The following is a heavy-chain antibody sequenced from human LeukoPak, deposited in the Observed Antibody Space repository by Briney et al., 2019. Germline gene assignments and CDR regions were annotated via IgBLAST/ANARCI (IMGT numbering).Heavy chain of an antibody. CDR2: IYPGDSDT. CDR1: GYNFPSYW. Sequence: GESLKISCKGSGYNFPSYWIAWVRQMPGKGLEWMGIIYPGDSDTRYSPSFQGQITISADRSISTAYLHWSSLKASDTAMYYCARPKSSSNWYYDAFDLWGQGTMVTVSS. V-gene: IGHV5-51*01. J-gene: IGHJ3*01. D-gene: IGHD6-13*01. CDR3: ARPKSSSNWYYDAFDL.